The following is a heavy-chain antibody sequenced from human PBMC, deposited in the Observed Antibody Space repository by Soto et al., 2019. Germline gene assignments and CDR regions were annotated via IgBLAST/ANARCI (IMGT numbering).Heavy chain of an antibody. CDR3: ARGYYTSWYWFDR. Sequence: QVQLQESGPGLVKPSETLSLTCTVSVSGGSVSTGVHYWSWIRQPPGKGLEWIGYIYYSGSTNYNPALKSRVTISVDTSKNQFSLKLTSVTAADTAVYYCARGYYTSWYWFDRWGRGTLVTVSS. CDR2: IYYSGST. D-gene: IGHD6-13*01. J-gene: IGHJ2*01. V-gene: IGHV4-61*08. CDR1: GGSVSTGVHY.